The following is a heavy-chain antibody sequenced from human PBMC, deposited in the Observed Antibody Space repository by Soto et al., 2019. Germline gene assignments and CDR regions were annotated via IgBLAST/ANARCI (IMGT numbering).Heavy chain of an antibody. CDR1: GFTFSSYG. CDR2: ISSSSITI. J-gene: IGHJ1*01. Sequence: GGSLRLSCAGCGFTFSSYGINWVRQAPWKGLEWVSYISSSSITIYYADSVKGRFTISRDNAKNSLYLQMKSLRDEDTAVYYCASDGGPTLWFGEQIVYFQHGVQGTRVRVCS. V-gene: IGHV3-48*02. CDR3: ASDGGPTLWFGEQIVYFQH. D-gene: IGHD3-10*01.